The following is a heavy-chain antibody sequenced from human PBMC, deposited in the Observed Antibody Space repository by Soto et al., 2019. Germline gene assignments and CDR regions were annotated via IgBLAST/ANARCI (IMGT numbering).Heavy chain of an antibody. J-gene: IGHJ4*02. V-gene: IGHV4-39*01. CDR3: ARSIAPAVIPFDY. D-gene: IGHD6-13*01. CDR1: GGSISSSSYY. Sequence: QLQLQESGPGLVKPSETLSLTCTVSGGSISSSSYYWGWIRQPPGKGLEWIGSVYYSGSTYYNPSLKSRVTISVDTSKNQFSLKLSSVTAADTAVYYCARSIAPAVIPFDYWGQGTLVTVSS. CDR2: VYYSGST.